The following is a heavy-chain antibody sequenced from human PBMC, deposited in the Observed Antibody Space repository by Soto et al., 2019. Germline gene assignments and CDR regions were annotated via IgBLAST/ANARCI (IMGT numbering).Heavy chain of an antibody. J-gene: IGHJ6*03. Sequence: ASVKVSCKASGYTFTSYAVHWVRQAPGQRLEWMGWINAGNGNTKYSQKFQGRVTITRDTSASTAYMELSSLRSEDTAVYYCARVSRRGDYYYYYYMDVWGKGTTVTVSS. CDR2: INAGNGNT. D-gene: IGHD2-21*02. V-gene: IGHV1-3*01. CDR3: ARVSRRGDYYYYYYMDV. CDR1: GYTFTSYA.